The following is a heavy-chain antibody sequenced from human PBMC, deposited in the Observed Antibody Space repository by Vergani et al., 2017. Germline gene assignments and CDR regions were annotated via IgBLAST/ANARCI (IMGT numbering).Heavy chain of an antibody. CDR3: ARDQKRYSYGQYGMDV. J-gene: IGHJ6*02. CDR1: GFTFSSYA. D-gene: IGHD5-18*01. Sequence: EVQLLESGGGLVQPGGSLRLSCAASGFTFSSYAMSWVRQAPGKGLEWVSAIRSSSSYIYYADSVKGRFTISRDNAKNSLYLQMNSLRAEDTAVYYCARDQKRYSYGQYGMDVWGQGTTVTVSS. CDR2: IRSSSSYI. V-gene: IGHV3-21*01.